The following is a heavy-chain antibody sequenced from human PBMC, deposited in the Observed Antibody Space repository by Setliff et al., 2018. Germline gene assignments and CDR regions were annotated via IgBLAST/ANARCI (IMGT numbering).Heavy chain of an antibody. Sequence: NPSETLSLTCAVYGGSFSGYYWSWIRQPPGKGREWIGEINHSGSTNYNPSLKSRVTIAVDTSKNQFSLKLSSVTAADTAVYYCARGSGYSSSKYFQHWGQGTLVTVSS. V-gene: IGHV4-34*01. CDR3: ARGSGYSSSKYFQH. CDR2: INHSGST. CDR1: GGSFSGYY. D-gene: IGHD5-18*01. J-gene: IGHJ1*01.